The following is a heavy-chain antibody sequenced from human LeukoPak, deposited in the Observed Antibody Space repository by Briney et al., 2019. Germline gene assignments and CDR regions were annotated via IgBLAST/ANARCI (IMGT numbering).Heavy chain of an antibody. CDR2: IYSGGST. J-gene: IGHJ4*02. CDR3: AREYRGEYYFAY. Sequence: GGSLRLSCAASGFTVSSNYMSWVRQAPGKGLEWVSVIYSGGSTYYADSVKGRFTISRDNSKNTLYLQMNSLRAEDTAVYYCAREYRGEYYFAYWGQGTLVTVSA. D-gene: IGHD3-10*01. V-gene: IGHV3-66*01. CDR1: GFTVSSNY.